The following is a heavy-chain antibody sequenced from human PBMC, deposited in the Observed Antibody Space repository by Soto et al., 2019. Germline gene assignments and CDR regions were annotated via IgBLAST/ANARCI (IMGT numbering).Heavy chain of an antibody. CDR1: GGSISSYY. Sequence: PSETLSLTCTVSGGSISSYYWSWIRQPAGKGLEWIGRIYTSGSTNYNPSLKSRVTMSVDTPKNQFSLKLSSVTAADTAVYYCARGRGSGSSFYYYGMDVWGQGTTVTVSS. CDR3: ARGRGSGSSFYYYGMDV. D-gene: IGHD3-10*01. J-gene: IGHJ6*02. V-gene: IGHV4-4*07. CDR2: IYTSGST.